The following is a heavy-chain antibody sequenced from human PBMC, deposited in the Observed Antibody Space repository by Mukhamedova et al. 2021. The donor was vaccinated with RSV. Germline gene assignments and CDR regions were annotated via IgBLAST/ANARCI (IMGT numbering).Heavy chain of an antibody. V-gene: IGHV1-46*01. Sequence: SYAQKFQGRVTMTRDTSTSTVYMELRSLRSEDTAVYYCARAADYYYYGMDVWGLGTTVTVSS. J-gene: IGHJ6*02. D-gene: IGHD2-15*01. CDR3: ARAADYYYYGMDV.